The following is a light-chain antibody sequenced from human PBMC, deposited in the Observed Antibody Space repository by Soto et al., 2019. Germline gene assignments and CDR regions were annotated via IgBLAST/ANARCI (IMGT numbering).Light chain of an antibody. J-gene: IGLJ2*01. CDR3: SSYTSINQV. CDR2: EIS. CDR1: SSDVGGYKY. V-gene: IGLV2-14*01. Sequence: QSALTQPASVSGSPGQSITISCTGVSSDVGGYKYVSWYQQHPGKAPKVMIYEISKRPSGVSDRFSGSKTGKTASLTISELQAEDEADYYCSSYTSINQVFGGGTKVTVL.